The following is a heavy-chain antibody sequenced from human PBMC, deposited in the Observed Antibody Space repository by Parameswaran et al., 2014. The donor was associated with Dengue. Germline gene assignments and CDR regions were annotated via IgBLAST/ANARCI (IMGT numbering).Heavy chain of an antibody. J-gene: IGHJ5*02. V-gene: IGHV5-51*01. D-gene: IGHD2-21*02. CDR2: IYPGDSDT. CDR3: ARRYCGGDCYWGRDWFDP. Sequence: VRQMPGKGLEWMGIIYPGDSDTRYSPSFQGQVTISADKSISTAYLQWSSLKASDTAMYYCARRYCGGDCYWGRDWFDPWGQGTLVTVSS.